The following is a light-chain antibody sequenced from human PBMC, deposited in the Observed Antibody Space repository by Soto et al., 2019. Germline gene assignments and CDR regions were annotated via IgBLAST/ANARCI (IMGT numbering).Light chain of an antibody. Sequence: DVEVRQSHQTLSASVGDRVTSTCRASQSISSWLAWYQQKPGKAPKLLIYKASSLESGVPSRFSGSGSGTEFTLTISSLQPDDFATYYCQQYNSYSTWTFGQRTKVDI. CDR3: QQYNSYSTWT. CDR1: QSISSW. CDR2: KAS. J-gene: IGKJ1*01. V-gene: IGKV1-5*03.